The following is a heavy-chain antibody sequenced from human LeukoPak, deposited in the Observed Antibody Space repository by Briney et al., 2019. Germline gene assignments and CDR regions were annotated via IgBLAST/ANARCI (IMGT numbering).Heavy chain of an antibody. CDR2: ISGSGSTI. D-gene: IGHD3-16*01. J-gene: IGHJ4*02. V-gene: IGHV3-11*01. CDR3: ARSSSPLITLGGLGY. CDR1: GGSFSDYY. Sequence: LSLTCAVYGGSFSDYYWSWIRQAPGKGLEWLSYISGSGSTIYYADSVKGRFTISRDNAKNSLYLQMNSLRAEDTAMYYCARSSSPLITLGGLGYWGQGTLVTVS.